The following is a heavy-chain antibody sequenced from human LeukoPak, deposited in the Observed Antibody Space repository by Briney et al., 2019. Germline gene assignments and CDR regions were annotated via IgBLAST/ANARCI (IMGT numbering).Heavy chain of an antibody. CDR1: GGSISSGSYY. Sequence: ASETLSLTCTVSGGSISSGSYYWSWIRQPAGKGLEWIGRIYTGGSTNYNPSLKSRVTISVDASKNQFSLKLSSVTAADTAVYYCARARSTSYRTHYYYGMDVWGQGTTVTVSS. V-gene: IGHV4-61*02. J-gene: IGHJ6*02. D-gene: IGHD2-2*01. CDR3: ARARSTSYRTHYYYGMDV. CDR2: IYTGGST.